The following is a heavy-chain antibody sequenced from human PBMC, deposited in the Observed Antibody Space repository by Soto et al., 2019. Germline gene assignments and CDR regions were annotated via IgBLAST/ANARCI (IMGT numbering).Heavy chain of an antibody. CDR2: IFSNDEK. J-gene: IGHJ4*02. CDR1: GFSLSNARMG. CDR3: ARTTGGRRPRSYYFDY. D-gene: IGHD1-26*01. V-gene: IGHV2-26*01. Sequence: QVTLKESGPVLVKPTETLTLTCTVSGFSLSNARMGVSWIRQPPGKALEWLAHIFSNDEKSYSTSLKSRLTISKDTSKSQVVLTMTNIDHVDTATYYCARTTGGRRPRSYYFDYWGQGTLVTVSS.